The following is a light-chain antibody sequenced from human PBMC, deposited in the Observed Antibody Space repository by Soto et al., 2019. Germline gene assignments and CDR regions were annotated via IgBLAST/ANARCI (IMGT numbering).Light chain of an antibody. J-gene: IGLJ2*01. CDR3: SSYAGSNNLV. CDR1: SSDVGGYNY. CDR2: EVS. V-gene: IGLV2-8*01. Sequence: QSALTQPPSASGSPGQSVTISCTGTSSDVGGYNYVSWYQQHPGKAPKLMIYEVSQRPSGVPDRCSGSKSGNTASLTVSGRQAEDEADYYCSSYAGSNNLVFGGGTKVTVL.